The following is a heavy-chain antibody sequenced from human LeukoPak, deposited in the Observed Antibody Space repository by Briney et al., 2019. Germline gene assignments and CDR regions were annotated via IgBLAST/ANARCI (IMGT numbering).Heavy chain of an antibody. CDR2: ISGSGGST. J-gene: IGHJ4*02. CDR1: GFTFSSYA. V-gene: IGHV3-23*01. CDR3: ARGEQQWLVPFDY. Sequence: PGGSLRLSCAASGFTFSSYAMSWVRQAPGKGLEWVSAISGSGGSTYYADSVKGRFTISRDNSKNTLYLQMNSLGAEDKAVYYCARGEQQWLVPFDYWGQGTLVTVSS. D-gene: IGHD6-19*01.